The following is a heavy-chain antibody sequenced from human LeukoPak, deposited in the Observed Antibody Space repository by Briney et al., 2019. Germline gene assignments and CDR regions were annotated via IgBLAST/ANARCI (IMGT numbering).Heavy chain of an antibody. CDR1: GFSFSSYW. Sequence: GGSPRLSCAASGFSFSSYWMTWVRQAPGKGLEWLATIERDGSQEHYVDSVKGRFTISRDNTKSSLYLQMNSLRAEDTAVYYCARDSSPQSGVYYFDAFDMWGQGTMVTVSS. CDR3: ARDSSPQSGVYYFDAFDM. CDR2: IERDGSQE. V-gene: IGHV3-7*01. D-gene: IGHD3-22*01. J-gene: IGHJ3*02.